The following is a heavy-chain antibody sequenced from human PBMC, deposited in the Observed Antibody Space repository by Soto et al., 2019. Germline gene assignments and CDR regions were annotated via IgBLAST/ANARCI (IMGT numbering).Heavy chain of an antibody. V-gene: IGHV2-5*02. D-gene: IGHD2-15*01. CDR1: GFSLSTSGVG. J-gene: IGHJ4*02. Sequence: QITLKESGPTLVKPTQTLTLTCTFSGFSLSTSGVGVGWIRQPPGKALEWLALIYWDDDKRYSPSLKSRLTITKDXXKXPXVLTMTNMDPVDTATYYCAHSPSYCSGGSCSPDFDYWGQGTLVTVSS. CDR2: IYWDDDK. CDR3: AHSPSYCSGGSCSPDFDY.